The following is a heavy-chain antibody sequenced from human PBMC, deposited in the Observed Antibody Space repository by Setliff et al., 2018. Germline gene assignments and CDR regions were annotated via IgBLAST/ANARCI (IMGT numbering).Heavy chain of an antibody. D-gene: IGHD5-18*01. V-gene: IGHV4-39*07. CDR2: IYFGGST. J-gene: IGHJ4*02. Sequence: SETLSLTCTVSGDSISSSSYFWGWIRQPPGKGLECIGTIYFGGSTYYNPSLKSRVTISVDTSKNQFSLKLSSVTAADTAVYYCARGGVDTAMVYYFDYWGQGTLVTVSS. CDR3: ARGGVDTAMVYYFDY. CDR1: GDSISSSSYF.